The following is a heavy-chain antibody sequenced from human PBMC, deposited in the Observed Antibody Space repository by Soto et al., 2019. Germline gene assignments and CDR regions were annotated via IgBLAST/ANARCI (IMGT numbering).Heavy chain of an antibody. J-gene: IGHJ4*02. V-gene: IGHV3-23*01. CDR1: VFTFSSYA. CDR3: AKRPNSRTGGNFDY. CDR2: ISGSGGST. D-gene: IGHD3-16*01. Sequence: PGGSLRLSCAASVFTFSSYAMSWVRQAPGKGLEWVSAISGSGGSTYYADSVKGRFTISRDNSKNTLYLQMNSLRAEDTAVYYCAKRPNSRTGGNFDYWGQGTLVTVSS.